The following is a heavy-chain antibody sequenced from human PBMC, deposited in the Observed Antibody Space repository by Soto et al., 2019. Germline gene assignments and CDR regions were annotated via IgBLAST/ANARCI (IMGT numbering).Heavy chain of an antibody. CDR1: GYTFTGYY. CDR3: ARQTVVVVAATRFLGGMDV. CDR2: INPNSGGT. V-gene: IGHV1-2*02. D-gene: IGHD2-15*01. J-gene: IGHJ6*02. Sequence: RASVKVSCKASGYTFTGYYMHWVRQAPGQGLEWMGWINPNSGGTNYAQKFQGRVTMTRDTSISTAYMELSRLRSDDTAVYYCARQTVVVVAATRFLGGMDVWGQGTTVTVSS.